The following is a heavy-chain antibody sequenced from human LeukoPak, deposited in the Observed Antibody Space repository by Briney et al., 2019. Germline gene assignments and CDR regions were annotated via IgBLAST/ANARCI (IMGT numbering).Heavy chain of an antibody. CDR3: TRSGTMVVMRPMYY. CDR2: IYYSGST. D-gene: IGHD4-23*01. CDR1: GGSISSSTFH. V-gene: IGHV4-39*01. Sequence: SETLSLTCTVSGGSISSSTFHWGWIRQPPGEGLEWIGSIYYSGSTYYNPSLKSRVTISVDTSKNQFSLKLSSVTAADTAVYYCTRSGTMVVMRPMYYWGQGTLVTVSS. J-gene: IGHJ4*02.